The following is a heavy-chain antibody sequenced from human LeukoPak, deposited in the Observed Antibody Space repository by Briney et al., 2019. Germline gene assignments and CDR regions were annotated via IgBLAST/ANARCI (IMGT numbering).Heavy chain of an antibody. Sequence: GASVKVSRKASGYTFTSYGISWVRQAPGQGLEWMGWISAYNGNTNYAQKLQGRVTMTTDTSTSTAYMELRSLRSDDTAVYYCARAVNDFWSGYYFDYWGQGTLVTVSS. CDR2: ISAYNGNT. CDR1: GYTFTSYG. V-gene: IGHV1-18*01. CDR3: ARAVNDFWSGYYFDY. D-gene: IGHD3-3*01. J-gene: IGHJ4*02.